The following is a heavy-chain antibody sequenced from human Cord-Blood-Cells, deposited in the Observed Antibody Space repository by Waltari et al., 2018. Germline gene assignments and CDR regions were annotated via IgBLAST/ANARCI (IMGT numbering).Heavy chain of an antibody. CDR1: GGSISSSSYY. V-gene: IGHV4-39*01. CDR2: IYYSGST. CDR3: ARRGIAAAGDAFDI. D-gene: IGHD6-13*01. Sequence: QLQLQESGPGLVKPSETLSLTCTVSGGSISSSSYYWGWIRQPPGKGLEWIGSIYYSGSTNYNPSLKSRVTISVDTSKNQFSLKLSSVTAADTAVYYCARRGIAAAGDAFDIWGQGTMVTVSS. J-gene: IGHJ3*02.